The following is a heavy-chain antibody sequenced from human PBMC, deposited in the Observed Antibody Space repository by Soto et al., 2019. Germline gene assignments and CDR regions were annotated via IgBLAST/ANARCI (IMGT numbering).Heavy chain of an antibody. Sequence: EVQLVESGGGLVQPGGSLRLSCAASGFTFSSHSMNWVRQAPGKGLEWVSYIGSSSRTIYYADSVKGRFTITRDNAMNSLYLQMNSRRAEDTALYYCARDHGKRGYSGFDLDYWGQGTLVTVSS. J-gene: IGHJ4*02. CDR2: IGSSSRTI. CDR3: ARDHGKRGYSGFDLDY. CDR1: GFTFSSHS. D-gene: IGHD5-12*01. V-gene: IGHV3-48*01.